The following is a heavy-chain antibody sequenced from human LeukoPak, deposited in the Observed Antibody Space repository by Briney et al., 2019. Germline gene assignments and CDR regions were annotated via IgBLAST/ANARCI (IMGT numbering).Heavy chain of an antibody. D-gene: IGHD4-17*01. J-gene: IGHJ4*02. V-gene: IGHV3-53*01. CDR1: GVTASSNS. Sequence: GGSLRLSCTVSGVTASSNSMRWVRPAPGKGLEWGSFIYSGGNTHYSDSVKGRFTISRDNSKNTLYLQMNSLRADDTAVYYCARRAGEYSHPYDYWGQGTLVTVSS. CDR3: ARRAGEYSHPYDY. CDR2: IYSGGNT.